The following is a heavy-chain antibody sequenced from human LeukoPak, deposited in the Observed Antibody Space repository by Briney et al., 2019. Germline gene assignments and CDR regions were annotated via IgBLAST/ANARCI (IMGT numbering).Heavy chain of an antibody. V-gene: IGHV4-59*11. Sequence: SETLSLTCTVSGGSISSHYWSWIRQPPGKGLEWIGYIYYSGSTNYNPSLKSRVTISVDASKNQFSLKLSSVAAADPAVYYCARGGYSSSRALYYYMDVWGKGTTVTVSS. D-gene: IGHD6-6*01. CDR2: IYYSGST. J-gene: IGHJ6*03. CDR1: GGSISSHY. CDR3: ARGGYSSSRALYYYMDV.